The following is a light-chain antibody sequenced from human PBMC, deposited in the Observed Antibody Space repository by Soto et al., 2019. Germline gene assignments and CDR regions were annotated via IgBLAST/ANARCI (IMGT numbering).Light chain of an antibody. V-gene: IGKV3-20*01. Sequence: ILLTQSPDTLSLSPGGRATLSCRASQSVTTRLAWYQQKPGQPPRLLISAASVSASGVPVRISGSWSGTDFTLTISRLEPEDFALYYCQQYGGSPITFGRWTRLEIK. CDR2: AAS. CDR3: QQYGGSPIT. CDR1: QSVTTR. J-gene: IGKJ5*01.